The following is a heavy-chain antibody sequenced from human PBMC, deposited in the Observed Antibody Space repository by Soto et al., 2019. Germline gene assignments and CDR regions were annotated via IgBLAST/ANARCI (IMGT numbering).Heavy chain of an antibody. Sequence: SGPTLVNPTETLTLTCTVSGFSLSNARMGVSWIRQPPGKALEWLAHIFSNDEKSYSTSLKSRLTISKDTSKSQVVLTMTNMDPVDTATYYCARIRNTIFGVVMAGNPDYRGQGTLVTVSS. J-gene: IGHJ4*02. CDR3: ARIRNTIFGVVMAGNPDY. D-gene: IGHD3-3*01. CDR2: IFSNDEK. CDR1: GFSLSNARMG. V-gene: IGHV2-26*01.